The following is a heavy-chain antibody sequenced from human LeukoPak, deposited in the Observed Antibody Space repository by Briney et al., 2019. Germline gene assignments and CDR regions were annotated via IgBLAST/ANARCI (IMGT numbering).Heavy chain of an antibody. Sequence: SQTLSLTCTVSGDSISSGDSYWSWIRQPAGKGLEWIGRIYTSGSTNYNPSLKSRVTISVDTSKNQFSLKLSSVTAADTAVYYCASSYYYYMDVWGKGTTATVSS. CDR1: GDSISSGDSY. CDR2: IYTSGST. CDR3: ASSYYYYMDV. J-gene: IGHJ6*03. V-gene: IGHV4-61*02.